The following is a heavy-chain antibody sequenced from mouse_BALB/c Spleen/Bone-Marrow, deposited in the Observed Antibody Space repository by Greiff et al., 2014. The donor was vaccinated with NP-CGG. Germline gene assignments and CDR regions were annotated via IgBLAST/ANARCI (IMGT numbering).Heavy chain of an antibody. CDR3: ARPRFAY. CDR2: ISSGGSYT. V-gene: IGHV5-9-3*01. Sequence: EVQVVESGGGLVKPGGSLKLSCAASGLTFSSYAMSWVRQTPEKRLEWVATISSGGSYTYYPDSVKGRFTISRDNAKNTLYLQMSSLRSEDTAMYYCARPRFAYWGQGTLVTVSA. J-gene: IGHJ3*01. CDR1: GLTFSSYA.